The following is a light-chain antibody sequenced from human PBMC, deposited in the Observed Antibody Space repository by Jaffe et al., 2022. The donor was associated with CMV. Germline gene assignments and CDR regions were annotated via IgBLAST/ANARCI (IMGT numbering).Light chain of an antibody. CDR2: GAS. CDR1: QSISTN. V-gene: IGKV3-15*01. Sequence: EIEMTQSPATLSVSPGERATLSCRASQSISTNLAWYQRKPGQAPRLLIYGASARATGIPARFSGSGSGAEFTLTISSLQSEDFAVYYCQQYNNGPPLTFGGGTKVEIK. J-gene: IGKJ4*01. CDR3: QQYNNGPPLT.